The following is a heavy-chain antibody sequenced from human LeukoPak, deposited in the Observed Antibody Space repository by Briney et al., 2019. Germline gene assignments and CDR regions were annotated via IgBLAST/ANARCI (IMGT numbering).Heavy chain of an antibody. CDR3: ATEASRGYPNYYFDY. V-gene: IGHV1-2*02. J-gene: IGHJ4*02. CDR2: INPNSGGT. D-gene: IGHD3-22*01. CDR1: GYTVTSYY. Sequence: ASVKVSFKSSGYTVTSYYMHWVRQAPGQGREWRGWINPNSGGTNYAQQSQGRVTMTRATSISTAYMELSRLRSDDTAVYYCATEASRGYPNYYFDYWGQGPLVTVSS.